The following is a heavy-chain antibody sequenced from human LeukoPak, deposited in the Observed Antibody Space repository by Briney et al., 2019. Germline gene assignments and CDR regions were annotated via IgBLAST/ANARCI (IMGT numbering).Heavy chain of an antibody. J-gene: IGHJ4*02. V-gene: IGHV4-34*01. Sequence: SETLSLTCAVYGGSFSGYYWSWIRQPPGKGLEWIGEINHSGSTNYNPSLKSRVTISVDTSKNQFSLKLSSVTAADTAVYYCARARGCGYSYGRGDDYWGQGTLVTVSS. CDR2: INHSGST. CDR1: GGSFSGYY. D-gene: IGHD5-18*01. CDR3: ARARGCGYSYGRGDDY.